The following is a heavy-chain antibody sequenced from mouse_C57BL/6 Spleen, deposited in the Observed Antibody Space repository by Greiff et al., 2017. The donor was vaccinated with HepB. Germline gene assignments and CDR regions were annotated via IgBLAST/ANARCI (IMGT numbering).Heavy chain of an antibody. J-gene: IGHJ4*01. CDR1: GYAFSSYW. CDR3: ARPYGNYYAMDY. V-gene: IGHV1-80*01. CDR2: IYPGDGDT. D-gene: IGHD2-1*01. Sequence: QVQLQQSGAELVKPGASVKISCKASGYAFSSYWMNWVKQRPGKGLEWIGQIYPGDGDTNYNGKFKGKATLTADKSSSTAYMQLSSLTSEDSAVYFCARPYGNYYAMDYWGQGTSVTVSS.